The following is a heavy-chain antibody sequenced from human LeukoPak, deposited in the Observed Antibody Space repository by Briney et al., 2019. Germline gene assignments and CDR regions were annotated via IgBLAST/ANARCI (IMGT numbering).Heavy chain of an antibody. V-gene: IGHV3-33*06. CDR3: AKDGGIIPFVP. D-gene: IGHD3-16*02. CDR1: GFTFSSYG. J-gene: IGHJ5*02. Sequence: GRSLRLSCAASGFTFSSYGMHWVRQAPGKGLEWVAVIWYDGSNKYYADSVKGRFTISRDNSKNTLYLQMNSLRAEDTAVYYCAKDGGIIPFVPWGQGTLVTVSS. CDR2: IWYDGSNK.